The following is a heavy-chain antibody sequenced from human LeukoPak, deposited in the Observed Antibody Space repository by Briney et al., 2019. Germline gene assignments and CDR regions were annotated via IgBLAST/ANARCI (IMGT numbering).Heavy chain of an antibody. J-gene: IGHJ4*02. Sequence: ASVKVSCKASGYTFTGYYMHWVRQAPGQGLEWMGWMNPNSGNTGYAQKFQGRVTMTEDTSTDTAYMELSSLRSEDTAVYYCATGMWLLRDWGQGTLVTVSS. CDR3: ATGMWLLRD. V-gene: IGHV1-8*02. CDR1: GYTFTGYY. CDR2: MNPNSGNT. D-gene: IGHD3-22*01.